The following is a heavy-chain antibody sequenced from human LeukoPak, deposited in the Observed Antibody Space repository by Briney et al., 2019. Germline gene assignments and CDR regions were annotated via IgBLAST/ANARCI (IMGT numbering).Heavy chain of an antibody. Sequence: PGGSLKLPCAASGFTFSGSAMHWVRQASGKGLEWVGRIRSKSNSYATAYAASVKGRFTISRDDSKNTAYLQMNSLKTEDTAVYYCTSLSSSKGVYYYYMDVWGKGTTVTVSS. CDR1: GFTFSGSA. CDR2: IRSKSNSYAT. D-gene: IGHD2-2*01. CDR3: TSLSSSKGVYYYYMDV. J-gene: IGHJ6*03. V-gene: IGHV3-73*01.